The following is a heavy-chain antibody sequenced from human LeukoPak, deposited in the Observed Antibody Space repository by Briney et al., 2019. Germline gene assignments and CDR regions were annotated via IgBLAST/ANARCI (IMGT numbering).Heavy chain of an antibody. D-gene: IGHD6-19*01. CDR2: IYSDGRT. CDR1: GFTVSSNY. V-gene: IGHV3-53*01. CDR3: AKDRGSGWFVFDY. Sequence: GGSLRLSCAASGFTVSSNYMSWVRQAPGKGLEWVSVIYSDGRTYYADAVKGRFTISRDNSKNTLYLETNSLRAEDTAVYYCAKDRGSGWFVFDYWGQGTLVTVSS. J-gene: IGHJ4*02.